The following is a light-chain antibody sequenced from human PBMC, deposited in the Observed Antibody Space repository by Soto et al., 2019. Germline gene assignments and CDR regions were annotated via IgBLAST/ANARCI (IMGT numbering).Light chain of an antibody. CDR1: QGLSSY. V-gene: IGKV1-9*01. Sequence: IQLTQSPSSLSASVGDRVTSTCRASQGLSSYLAWYQQKPGKAPELLIYVTSTLQSGVPSRFSGSGSGTDLTPTTSSLQPEDFATYSGQNHKSYPLTSGGGPRWRSN. CDR2: VTS. CDR3: QNHKSYPLT. J-gene: IGKJ4*01.